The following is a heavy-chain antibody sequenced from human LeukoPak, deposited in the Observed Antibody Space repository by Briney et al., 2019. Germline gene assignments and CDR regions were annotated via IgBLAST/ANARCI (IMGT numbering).Heavy chain of an antibody. CDR2: IYYSGSN. CDR3: ARDAYGGNSFVDY. V-gene: IGHV4-59*01. D-gene: IGHD4-23*01. J-gene: IGHJ4*02. Sequence: SETLSLTCTVSGGSISSYYWSWLRQPPGKGLEWIGYIYYSGSNNYNPSLKSRVTISVDTSKNHFSLKLSSVTAADTAVYYCARDAYGGNSFVDYWGQGTLVTVSS. CDR1: GGSISSYY.